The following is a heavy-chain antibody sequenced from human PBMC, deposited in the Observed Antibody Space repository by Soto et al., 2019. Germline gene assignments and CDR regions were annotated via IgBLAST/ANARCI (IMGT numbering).Heavy chain of an antibody. CDR3: AKVSTAWYAGFFDL. Sequence: EVQLLESGGGLVQPGGSLRLSCTASGFTFNRHAMTWVRQAPGKGLEWVSGLSDSGGSIYYADSVNGRFTISRDNSMNTLYLQMNTLRAEDTAVYYCAKVSTAWYAGFFDLWCQGTLVTVSS. D-gene: IGHD2-8*01. CDR2: LSDSGGSI. J-gene: IGHJ4*02. CDR1: GFTFNRHA. V-gene: IGHV3-23*01.